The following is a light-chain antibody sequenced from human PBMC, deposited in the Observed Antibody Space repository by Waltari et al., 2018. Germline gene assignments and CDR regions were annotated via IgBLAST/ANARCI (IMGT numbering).Light chain of an antibody. Sequence: QSALTQPASVSGSPGQSITISCTGISSDVGSYNSVSWYQDHPGQGPKVIIYDVSDRPSGVSALFSGSKSGNTASLTISGLQAEDEADYYCSSQSSNNVVLFGGGTKVTVL. CDR3: SSQSSNNVVL. V-gene: IGLV2-14*03. CDR2: DVS. CDR1: SSDVGSYNS. J-gene: IGLJ3*02.